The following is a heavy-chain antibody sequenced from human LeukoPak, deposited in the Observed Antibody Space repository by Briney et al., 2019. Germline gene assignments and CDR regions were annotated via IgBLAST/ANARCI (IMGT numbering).Heavy chain of an antibody. CDR2: IYYSGST. J-gene: IGHJ5*02. D-gene: IGHD6-19*01. V-gene: IGHV4-59*01. Sequence: PSETLSLTCTVSGGSISSYYWSWIRQPPGKGLEWIGYIYYSGSTNYNPSLKSRVTISVDTSKNQFSLKLSSVTAADTAVYYCARDLDYSSGWFDPWGQGTLVTVSS. CDR1: GGSISSYY. CDR3: ARDLDYSSGWFDP.